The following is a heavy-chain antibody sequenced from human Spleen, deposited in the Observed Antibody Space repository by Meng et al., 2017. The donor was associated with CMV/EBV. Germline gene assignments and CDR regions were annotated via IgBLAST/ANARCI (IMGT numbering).Heavy chain of an antibody. CDR3: ARLARFRVRGAVDY. V-gene: IGHV5-51*01. CDR2: IYPDDSDS. CDR1: GDGFTNNW. D-gene: IGHD3-10*01. Sequence: GESLKISCKHSGDGFTNNWIDWVRQTPGKGLEWMGIIYPDDSDSRYNPAFQGQVTISADKSLTTAYLQWSSLKASDTAMYYCARLARFRVRGAVDYWGQGTLVTVSS. J-gene: IGHJ4*02.